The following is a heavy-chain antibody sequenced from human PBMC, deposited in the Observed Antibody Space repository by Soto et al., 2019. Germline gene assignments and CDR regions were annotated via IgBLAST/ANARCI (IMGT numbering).Heavy chain of an antibody. V-gene: IGHV4-4*02. J-gene: IGHJ6*02. CDR2: IYHSGST. CDR1: GGSISSSNW. D-gene: IGHD3-10*01. Sequence: SETLSLTCAVSGGSISSSNWWSWVRQPPGKGLEWIGEIYHSGSTNYNPSLKSRVTISVDKSNNQFSLTLSSVTAADTAVYYCARVSGSYYYGMDVRGQGTTVTVS. CDR3: ARVSGSYYYGMDV.